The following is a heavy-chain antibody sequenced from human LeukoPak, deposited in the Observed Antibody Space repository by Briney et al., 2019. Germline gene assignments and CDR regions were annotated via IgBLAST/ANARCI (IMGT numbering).Heavy chain of an antibody. CDR1: GYTFTGYH. D-gene: IGHD6-6*01. J-gene: IGHJ3*02. CDR2: INSNTGGT. CDR3: ARDDSSSSANASDI. Sequence: ASAKVSCKASGYTFTGYHMHWVRQAPGQGLEWMGWINSNTGGTNYAQEFQGRVTMTRDTSISTAYMDLSSLRSDDTAVYYCARDDSSSSANASDIWGQGTMVSVSS. V-gene: IGHV1-2*02.